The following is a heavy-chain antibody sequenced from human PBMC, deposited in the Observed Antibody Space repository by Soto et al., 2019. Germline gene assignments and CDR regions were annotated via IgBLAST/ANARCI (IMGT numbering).Heavy chain of an antibody. D-gene: IGHD1-26*01. J-gene: IGHJ6*01. CDR2: IKKDGNEK. V-gene: IGHV3-7*03. CDR3: VRGRGPVGSPYYYYYGMDV. CDR1: GFTFSAYC. Sequence: EVQLVESGGGLVQPGGSLRLSCEASGFTFSAYCMTWVRQAPGKGLEWVANIKKDGNEKYYVDSVKGRFTISRDNAKSSLYLQMNSLTAVDTALYYCVRGRGPVGSPYYYYYGMDVWGRVTTVTVSS.